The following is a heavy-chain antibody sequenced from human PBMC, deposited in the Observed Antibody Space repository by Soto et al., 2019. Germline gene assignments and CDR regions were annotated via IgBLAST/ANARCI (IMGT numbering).Heavy chain of an antibody. CDR1: GFTFSSYS. V-gene: IGHV3-48*01. CDR2: ISSSSSTI. D-gene: IGHD3-9*01. CDR3: ARVKDELRYFDWSAYYMDV. Sequence: EVQLVESGGGLVQPGGSLRLSCAASGFTFSSYSMNWVRQAPGKGLEWVSYISSSSSTIYYADSVKGRFTISRDSAKNSLYLQMNSLRAEDTAVYYCARVKDELRYFDWSAYYMDVWGKGTTVTVSS. J-gene: IGHJ6*03.